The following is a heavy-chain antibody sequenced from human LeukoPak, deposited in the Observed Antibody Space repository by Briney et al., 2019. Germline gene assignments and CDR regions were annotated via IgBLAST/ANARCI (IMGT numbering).Heavy chain of an antibody. Sequence: SETLSLTCTVSGGSVSSTTYFWSWIRQPPGKGLEWIASINYSGSTYYNLSLKSRVTISVDTSENQFSLKLSSVTAADTAVYYCARYVVYGSGKYYFDYWGQGTLVTVSS. CDR3: ARYVVYGSGKYYFDY. CDR2: INYSGST. D-gene: IGHD3-10*01. V-gene: IGHV4-39*01. J-gene: IGHJ4*02. CDR1: GGSVSSTTYF.